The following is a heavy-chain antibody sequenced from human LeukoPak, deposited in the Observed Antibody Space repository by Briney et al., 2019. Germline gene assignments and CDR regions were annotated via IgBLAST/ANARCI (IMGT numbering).Heavy chain of an antibody. CDR1: GYSFTSYW. CDR2: VYPGDSDT. D-gene: IGHD3-10*01. CDR3: ARQYYGSGSYYGTNIDY. J-gene: IGHJ4*02. V-gene: IGHV5-51*01. Sequence: GESLQISCNGSGYSFTSYWIGWVRQMPGKGLEWMGIVYPGDSDTRYSPSFQGQVTISADKSISTAYLQWSSLKASDTAMYYCARQYYGSGSYYGTNIDYWGQGTLVTVSS.